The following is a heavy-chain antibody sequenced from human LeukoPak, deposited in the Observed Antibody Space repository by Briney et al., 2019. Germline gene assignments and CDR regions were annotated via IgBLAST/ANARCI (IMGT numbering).Heavy chain of an antibody. CDR1: GFTFSSYS. Sequence: GGSLRPSCAASGFTFSSYSMNWVRQAPGKGLEWVSSISSSSSYIYYADSVKGRFTISRDNAKNSLYLQMNSLRAEDTAVYYCARDLKGAAAAPFDYWGQGTLVTVSS. D-gene: IGHD6-13*01. J-gene: IGHJ4*02. V-gene: IGHV3-21*01. CDR2: ISSSSSYI. CDR3: ARDLKGAAAAPFDY.